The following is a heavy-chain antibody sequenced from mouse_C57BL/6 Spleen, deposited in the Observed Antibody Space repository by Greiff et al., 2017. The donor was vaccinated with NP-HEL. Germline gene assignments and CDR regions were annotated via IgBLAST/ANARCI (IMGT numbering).Heavy chain of an antibody. CDR1: GFTFSDYG. V-gene: IGHV5-17*01. CDR2: ISSGSSTI. J-gene: IGHJ3*01. Sequence: EVQVVESGGGLVKPGGSLKLSCAASGFTFSDYGMHWVRQAPEKGLEWVAYISSGSSTIYYADTVKGRFTISRDNAKNTLFLQMTSLRSEDTAMYYCARGDYYGREFAYWGQGTLVTVSA. D-gene: IGHD1-1*01. CDR3: ARGDYYGREFAY.